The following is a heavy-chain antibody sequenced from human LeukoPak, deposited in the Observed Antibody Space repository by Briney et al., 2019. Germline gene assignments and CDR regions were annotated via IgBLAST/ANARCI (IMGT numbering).Heavy chain of an antibody. Sequence: SVKVSCKTSGYTFTDYYMHWVRQAPGQGLEWMGGIIPIFGTANYAQKFQGRVTITADESTSTAYMELSSLRSEDTAVYYCARSVIPFGEGEDYWGQGTLVTVSS. V-gene: IGHV1-69*13. J-gene: IGHJ4*02. CDR2: IIPIFGTA. D-gene: IGHD3-10*01. CDR1: GYTFTDYY. CDR3: ARSVIPFGEGEDY.